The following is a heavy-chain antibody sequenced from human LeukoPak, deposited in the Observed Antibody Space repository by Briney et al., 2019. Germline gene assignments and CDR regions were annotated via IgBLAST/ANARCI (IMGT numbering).Heavy chain of an antibody. CDR1: GYTFTSYG. CDR3: ARDRPLPYDSSGYYIPVTDY. Sequence: ASVKVSCKASGYTFTSYGISWVRQAPGQGLEWMGWISAYNGNTNYAQTLQGRVTMTTDTSTSTAYMELRSLRSDDTAVYYCARDRPLPYDSSGYYIPVTDYWGQGTLVTVYS. D-gene: IGHD3-22*01. J-gene: IGHJ4*02. V-gene: IGHV1-18*01. CDR2: ISAYNGNT.